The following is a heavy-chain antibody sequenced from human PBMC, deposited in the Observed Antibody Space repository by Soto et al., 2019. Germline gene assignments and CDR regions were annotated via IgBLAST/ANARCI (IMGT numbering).Heavy chain of an antibody. Sequence: QLQLQESGPGLVKPSETLSLTCTVSGGSISSSSYYWGWIRQPPGKGLEWIGSIYYSGSTYYNPSLKSRVTISVDTSKNQFSLKLSSVTAADTAVYYCARASSGGIGGFDYWGQGTLVTVSS. J-gene: IGHJ4*02. CDR2: IYYSGST. CDR1: GGSISSSSYY. D-gene: IGHD2-15*01. V-gene: IGHV4-39*01. CDR3: ARASSGGIGGFDY.